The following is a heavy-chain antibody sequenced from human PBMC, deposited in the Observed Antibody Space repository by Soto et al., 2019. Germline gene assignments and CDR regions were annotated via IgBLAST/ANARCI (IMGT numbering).Heavy chain of an antibody. D-gene: IGHD2-2*01. J-gene: IGHJ2*01. CDR2: ISGYNGNT. V-gene: IGHV1-18*01. CDR1: GYTFTSYG. CDR3: AGLCSSTRCLDL. Sequence: QVQLVQSGAEVKKPGASVKVSCKASGYTFTSYGICWVRQAPGQGLEWMGWISGYNGNTNYAQNLQGRVTMTTDTSTSTVYMELRSISSDDTAVYYLAGLCSSTRCLDLWGRGTLVIVSS.